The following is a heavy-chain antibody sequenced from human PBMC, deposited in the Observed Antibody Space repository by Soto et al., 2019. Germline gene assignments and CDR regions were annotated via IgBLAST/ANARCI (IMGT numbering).Heavy chain of an antibody. CDR3: ARDARGSSWYHFDY. Sequence: GGSLRLSCAASGFTFSSYEMNWVRQAPGKGLEWVSYISSSGSTIYYADSVKGRFTISRDNAKNSLYLQMNSLRAEDTAVYYCARDARGSSWYHFDYWGQGTLVTVSS. J-gene: IGHJ4*02. V-gene: IGHV3-48*03. CDR2: ISSSGSTI. CDR1: GFTFSSYE. D-gene: IGHD6-13*01.